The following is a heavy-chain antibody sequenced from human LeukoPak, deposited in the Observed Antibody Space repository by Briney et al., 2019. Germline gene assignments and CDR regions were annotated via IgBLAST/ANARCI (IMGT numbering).Heavy chain of an antibody. CDR2: MSSSGTTI. J-gene: IGHJ6*02. CDR1: GFTFSNYA. Sequence: GGSLRLSCAASGFTFSNYAMHWVRQAPGKGLEWVSYMSSSGTTIHYVDSVKGRFRNSRDNAKNTVYLEMNSLRSEDTAVYYCARSLIPLGMDVWGQGTTVTVSS. V-gene: IGHV3-48*03. CDR3: ARSLIPLGMDV. D-gene: IGHD2-21*01.